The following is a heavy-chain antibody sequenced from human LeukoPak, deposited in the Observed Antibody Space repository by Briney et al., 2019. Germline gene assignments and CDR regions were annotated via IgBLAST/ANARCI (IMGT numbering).Heavy chain of an antibody. CDR3: ARFSSGSNWFDA. CDR2: MSYSGNT. CDR1: GASISSQF. Sequence: SETLSLTCTVSGASISSQFWSWVRQPPGKRPEYIGYMSYSGNTNYNPSLKSRVTISLDTSKNQFSLKLSSLTAVDTAVYYCARFSSGSNWFDAWGQGTLVTVSS. J-gene: IGHJ5*02. V-gene: IGHV4-59*11.